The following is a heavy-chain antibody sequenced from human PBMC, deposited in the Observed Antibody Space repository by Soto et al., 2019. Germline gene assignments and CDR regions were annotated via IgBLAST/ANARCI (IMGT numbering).Heavy chain of an antibody. CDR3: TTLEGDDNVAH. Sequence: QVQLVQSGAEVKKPGASVKVSCKVSGYTLNEVAMHWVRQAPGKGLEWLGGFDPDEAETIYAQHFQGRVTMTEDTSTDTVYMEWSSLRSEDTALNVCTTLEGDDNVAHWGQGTLVTVSS. CDR1: GYTLNEVA. J-gene: IGHJ5*02. V-gene: IGHV1-24*01. D-gene: IGHD2-21*02. CDR2: FDPDEAET.